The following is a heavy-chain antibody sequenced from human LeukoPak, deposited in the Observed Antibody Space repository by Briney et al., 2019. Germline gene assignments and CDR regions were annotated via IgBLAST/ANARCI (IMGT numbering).Heavy chain of an antibody. J-gene: IGHJ5*02. CDR2: INHSGST. D-gene: IGHD2-15*01. CDR3: ARVRDIVVVVAATEENWFDP. Sequence: SETLSLTCAVYGGSFGGYYWSWIRQPPGKGLEWIGEINHSGSTNYNPSLKSRVTISVDTSKNQFSLKLSSVTAADTAVYYCARVRDIVVVVAATEENWFDPCGRGTLVTVSS. V-gene: IGHV4-34*01. CDR1: GGSFGGYY.